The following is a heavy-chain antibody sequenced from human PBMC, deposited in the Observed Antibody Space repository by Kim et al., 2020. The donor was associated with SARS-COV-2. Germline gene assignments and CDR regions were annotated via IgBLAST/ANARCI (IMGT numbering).Heavy chain of an antibody. J-gene: IGHJ6*02. V-gene: IGHV1-24*01. CDR1: GYTLTELS. Sequence: ASVKVSCKVSGYTLTELSMHWVRQAPGKGLEWMGGFYPEDGETIYAQKFQGRVTMTEDTSTDTAYMGLSSLRSEDTAVYYCATGVAVAGRSSDYYYYYGMDVSGQGTTVTVSS. CDR3: ATGVAVAGRSSDYYYYYGMDV. CDR2: FYPEDGET. D-gene: IGHD6-19*01.